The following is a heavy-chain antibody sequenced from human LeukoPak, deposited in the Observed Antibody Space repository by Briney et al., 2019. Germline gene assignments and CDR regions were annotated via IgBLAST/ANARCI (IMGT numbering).Heavy chain of an antibody. V-gene: IGHV1-24*01. CDR3: AAPSARSTVTTWSAFDL. CDR2: FDPEDDRG. Sequence: ASVKVSCKVSGYRLTELYIYWVRQVPGEGPEWMGGFDPEDDRGIYAQKFQGRVTMTEDTSTNTAYMELSSLRSEDSAMYYCAAPSARSTVTTWSAFDLWGQGTMVTVSS. J-gene: IGHJ3*01. D-gene: IGHD4-17*01. CDR1: GYRLTELY.